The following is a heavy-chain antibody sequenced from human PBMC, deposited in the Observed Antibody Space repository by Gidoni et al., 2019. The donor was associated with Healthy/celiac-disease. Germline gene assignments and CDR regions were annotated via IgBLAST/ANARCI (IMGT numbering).Heavy chain of an antibody. CDR2: IKSKTDGGTT. D-gene: IGHD1-1*01. V-gene: IGHV3-15*01. CDR3: TTGDGERRLPY. Sequence: EVQLVASGGGLVKPGGSLRLSCAASGFTFSNDWMSWVRQAPGKGLELVGRIKSKTDGGTTDYAAPVKGRFTISRDDSKNTLYLQMNSLKTEDTAVYYCTTGDGERRLPYWGQGTLVTVSS. J-gene: IGHJ4*02. CDR1: GFTFSNDW.